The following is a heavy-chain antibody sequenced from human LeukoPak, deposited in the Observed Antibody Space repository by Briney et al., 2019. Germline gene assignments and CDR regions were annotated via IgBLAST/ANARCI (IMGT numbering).Heavy chain of an antibody. J-gene: IGHJ6*02. V-gene: IGHV3-23*01. D-gene: IGHD3-3*01. CDR1: GFTFSSYS. CDR2: ISGSGGST. Sequence: GGSLRLSCAASGFTFSSYSMNWVRQAPGKGLEWVSAISGSGGSTYYAGSVKGRFTISRDNSKNTLYLQMNSLRAEDTAVYYCAKDQPSGYLYYYYGMDVWGQGTTVTVSS. CDR3: AKDQPSGYLYYYYGMDV.